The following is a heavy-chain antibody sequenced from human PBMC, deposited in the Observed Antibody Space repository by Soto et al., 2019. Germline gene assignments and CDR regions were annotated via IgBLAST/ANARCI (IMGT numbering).Heavy chain of an antibody. Sequence: LRLSCSVSGFTFSAYWMHWVRQVPGKGLTWVSRISDDGSTATYADSVKGRFVISRDNAKNSLYLEMNTLRADDSGLYYCARGPRVSSTGTGAHWGRGTLVTVSS. J-gene: IGHJ4*02. CDR3: ARGPRVSSTGTGAH. V-gene: IGHV3-74*01. CDR1: GFTFSAYW. D-gene: IGHD1-1*01. CDR2: ISDDGSTA.